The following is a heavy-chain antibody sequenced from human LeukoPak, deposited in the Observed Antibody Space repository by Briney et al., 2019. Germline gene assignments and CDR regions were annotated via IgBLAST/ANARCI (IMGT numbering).Heavy chain of an antibody. J-gene: IGHJ4*02. D-gene: IGHD6-13*01. V-gene: IGHV1-69*05. CDR2: IIPIFGTA. CDR1: GGTFSSYA. Sequence: SVKVSCKASGGTFSSYAISWVRQAPGQGLEWMGRIIPIFGTANYAQKFQGRVTITTDESTSTAYMELSSLRSEDTAVYYCARDTIAAAGTAQGQKSFDYWGQGTLVTVSS. CDR3: ARDTIAAAGTAQGQKSFDY.